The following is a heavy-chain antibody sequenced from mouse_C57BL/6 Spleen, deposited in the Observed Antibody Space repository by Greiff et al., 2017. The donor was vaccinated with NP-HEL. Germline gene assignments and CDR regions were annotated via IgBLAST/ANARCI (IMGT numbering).Heavy chain of an antibody. Sequence: EVHLVESGPALVKPSQSLSLTCSVTGYSITSGYYWNWIRQFPGNKLEWMGYISYDGSNNYNPSLKNRISITRDTSKNQFFLKLNSVTTEDTATYYCAREIYYYGGVDYWGQGTTLTVSS. V-gene: IGHV3-6*01. CDR1: GYSITSGYY. J-gene: IGHJ2*01. D-gene: IGHD1-1*01. CDR2: ISYDGSN. CDR3: AREIYYYGGVDY.